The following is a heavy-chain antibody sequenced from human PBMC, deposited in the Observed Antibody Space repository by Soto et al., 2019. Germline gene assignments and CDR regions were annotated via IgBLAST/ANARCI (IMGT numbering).Heavy chain of an antibody. CDR1: GGSVSSGSYY. Sequence: SETLSLTCTVSGGSVSSGSYYWSWIRQPPGKGLEWIGYIYYSGSTNYNPSLKSRVTISVDTSKNQFSLKLSSVTAADTAVYYCAFGPDPGYYYGMDVWGQGTTVTVSS. V-gene: IGHV4-61*01. CDR2: IYYSGST. D-gene: IGHD3-3*01. J-gene: IGHJ6*02. CDR3: AFGPDPGYYYGMDV.